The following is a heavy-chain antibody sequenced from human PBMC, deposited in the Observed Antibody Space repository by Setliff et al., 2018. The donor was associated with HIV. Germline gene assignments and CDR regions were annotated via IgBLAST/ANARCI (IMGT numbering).Heavy chain of an antibody. V-gene: IGHV1-18*01. CDR3: ARSGRVNSAAGLGDY. D-gene: IGHD6-13*01. Sequence: ASVKVSCKASGYIFSNYGITWVRQAPGQGLEWMGWISGYNGNTNYAQKLQGRVTMTTDTSTSTAYMELRGLRSDDTAVYFCARSGRVNSAAGLGDYWGQGTLVTVSS. CDR1: GYIFSNYG. CDR2: ISGYNGNT. J-gene: IGHJ4*02.